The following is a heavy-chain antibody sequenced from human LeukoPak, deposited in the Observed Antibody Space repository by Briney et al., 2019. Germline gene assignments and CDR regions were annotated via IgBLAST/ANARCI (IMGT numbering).Heavy chain of an antibody. D-gene: IGHD2-2*01. V-gene: IGHV1-18*01. J-gene: IGHJ4*02. CDR2: ISAYNGNT. CDR1: GYTFTSYG. CDR3: ARAPLCSTSCYLIDY. Sequence: ASVKVSCKASGYTFTSYGISWVRQAPGQGLEWMGWISAYNGNTNYAQKLQGRVTMTTDTSTSTAYMELRSLRSDDAAVYYCARAPLCSTSCYLIDYWGQGTLVTVSS.